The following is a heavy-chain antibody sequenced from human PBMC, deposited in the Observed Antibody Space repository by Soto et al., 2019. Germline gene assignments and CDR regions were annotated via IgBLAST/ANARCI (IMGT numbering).Heavy chain of an antibody. Sequence: SETLSLTCTVSGGSISSGGYYWSWIRQHPGKGLEWIGYIYYSGSTYYNPSLKSRVTISVDTSKNQFSLKLSSVTAADTAVYYCARDNRDIVATGGYFDYWGQGTLVTVSS. CDR3: ARDNRDIVATGGYFDY. D-gene: IGHD5-12*01. J-gene: IGHJ4*02. CDR1: GGSISSGGYY. V-gene: IGHV4-31*03. CDR2: IYYSGST.